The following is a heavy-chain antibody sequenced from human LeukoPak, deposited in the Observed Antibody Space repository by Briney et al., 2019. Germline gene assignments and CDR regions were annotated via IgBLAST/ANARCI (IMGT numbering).Heavy chain of an antibody. J-gene: IGHJ4*02. CDR2: IYSGGST. CDR1: GFTVSSNY. D-gene: IGHD6-19*01. CDR3: ARTCAGYSSGWYEDY. Sequence: GGSLRLYCAASGFTVSSNYMRWVRQAPGKGLEWVSVIYSGGSTYYADSVKGRFTISRDNSKNTRYLQMNSLRAEDTAVYYCARTCAGYSSGWYEDYWGQGTLVTVSS. V-gene: IGHV3-53*01.